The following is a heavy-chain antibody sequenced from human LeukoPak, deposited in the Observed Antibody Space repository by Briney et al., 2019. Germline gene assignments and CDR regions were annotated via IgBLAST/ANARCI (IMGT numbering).Heavy chain of an antibody. D-gene: IGHD2-2*01. CDR3: AKERVVVEGVVDY. CDR1: GFTFSSYG. V-gene: IGHV3-30*18. CDR2: ISYDGSNK. J-gene: IGHJ4*02. Sequence: GGSLRFSCAASGFTFSSYGMHWVRQAPGKGLEWVAVISYDGSNKYYADSVKGRFTISRDNSKNTLYLQMNSLRAEDTAVYYCAKERVVVEGVVDYWGQGTLVTVSS.